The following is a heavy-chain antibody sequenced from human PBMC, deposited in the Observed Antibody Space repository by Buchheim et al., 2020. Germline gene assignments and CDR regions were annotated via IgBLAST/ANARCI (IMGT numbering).Heavy chain of an antibody. CDR3: ARENPTGGGYYTGDWFDP. Sequence: QVQLVQSGAEVKKPGASVKVSCKASGYTFTSYYMHWVRQAPGQGLEWMGIINPSGGSTSYAQKFQGRVTMTRDTSTSPVYMELSSLRSEDTAVYYCARENPTGGGYYTGDWFDPWGQGTL. CDR2: INPSGGST. CDR1: GYTFTSYY. V-gene: IGHV1-46*01. J-gene: IGHJ5*02. D-gene: IGHD3-3*01.